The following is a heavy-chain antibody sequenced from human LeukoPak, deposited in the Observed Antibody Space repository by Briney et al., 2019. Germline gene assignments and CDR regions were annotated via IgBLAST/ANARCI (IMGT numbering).Heavy chain of an antibody. CDR2: ITCSGGST. Sequence: PGGSLRLSCAASGFTFSNYAMSWVRQAPGKRLEWVSSITCSGGSTYYADSVKGRFTISRDNSNNTLYLQMSSLRAEDTAVYYCAKDKGDFWSGHHYWGQGTLVTVSS. CDR3: AKDKGDFWSGHHY. J-gene: IGHJ4*02. CDR1: GFTFSNYA. V-gene: IGHV3-23*01. D-gene: IGHD3-3*01.